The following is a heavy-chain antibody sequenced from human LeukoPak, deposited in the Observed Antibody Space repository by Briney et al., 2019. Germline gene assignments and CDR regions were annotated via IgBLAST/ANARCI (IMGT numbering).Heavy chain of an antibody. V-gene: IGHV3-30*18. J-gene: IGHJ4*02. CDR1: GFTFSNYG. Sequence: PGGSLRLSCAASGFTFSNYGMHWVRQAPGKGLEWVAVISYDGSNKYYADSVKGRFTISRDNSKNTLYLQMNSLRAEDTAVYYCANKLLGWGQGTLLTVAS. CDR3: ANKLLG. D-gene: IGHD3-16*01. CDR2: ISYDGSNK.